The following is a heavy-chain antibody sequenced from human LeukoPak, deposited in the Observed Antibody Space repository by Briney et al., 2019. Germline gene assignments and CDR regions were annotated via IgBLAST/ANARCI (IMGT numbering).Heavy chain of an antibody. CDR1: GYTFTSYD. CDR3: ARAGGQWLVHIDY. Sequence: ASVKVSCKASGYTFTSYDINWVRQATGQGLEWMGWMNPNSGNTGYAQKFHGRVTMTRNTSISTVYMELSSLRSEDTAVYYCARAGGQWLVHIDYWGQGTLVTVSS. CDR2: MNPNSGNT. V-gene: IGHV1-8*01. J-gene: IGHJ4*02. D-gene: IGHD6-19*01.